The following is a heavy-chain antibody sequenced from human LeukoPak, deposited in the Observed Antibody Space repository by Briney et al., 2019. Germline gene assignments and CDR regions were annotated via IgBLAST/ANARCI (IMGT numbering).Heavy chain of an antibody. V-gene: IGHV4-39*07. CDR1: GGSISSSSYY. Sequence: SETLSLTCTVSGGSISSSSYYWGWIRQPPGKGLEWIGSIYYSGSTYYNPSLKSRVTMSLDTSKNQFSLKLSSVTAADTALYYCARSRSSSWDVNFEYWGQGTLVTVSS. D-gene: IGHD6-13*01. CDR2: IYYSGST. J-gene: IGHJ4*02. CDR3: ARSRSSSWDVNFEY.